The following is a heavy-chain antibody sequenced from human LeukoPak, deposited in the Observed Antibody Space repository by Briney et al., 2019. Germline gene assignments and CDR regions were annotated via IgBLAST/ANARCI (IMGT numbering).Heavy chain of an antibody. CDR2: INAGNGNT. J-gene: IGHJ4*02. CDR1: GYTFTSYA. Sequence: ASVKVSCKTSGYTFTSYAMHWVRQAPGQSLEWMGWINAGNGNTKYSQQFQGRVTITRDTSASTAYMELSSLRSEDTAVYYCARERDLLRTANLFYYWSQGTLVTVSS. CDR3: ARERDLLRTANLFYY. D-gene: IGHD1-26*01. V-gene: IGHV1-3*01.